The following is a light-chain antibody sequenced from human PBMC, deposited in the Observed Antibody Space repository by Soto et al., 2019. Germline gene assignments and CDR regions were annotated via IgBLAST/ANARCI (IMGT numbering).Light chain of an antibody. Sequence: DIQMTQSPSTLSASVGDRVTITCRASQSVKSYLAWYQQKPGKAPHLLIYDASNLQSGVPSRFSGSGSGTEFTLTISNLQPDDFAVYYCQQYNNWPFTFGPGTKVDIK. CDR3: QQYNNWPFT. CDR1: QSVKSY. CDR2: DAS. J-gene: IGKJ3*01. V-gene: IGKV1-5*01.